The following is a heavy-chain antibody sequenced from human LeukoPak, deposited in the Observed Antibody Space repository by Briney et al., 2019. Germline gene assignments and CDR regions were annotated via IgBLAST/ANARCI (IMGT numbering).Heavy chain of an antibody. V-gene: IGHV1-46*01. J-gene: IGHJ2*01. CDR2: INPSGGST. Sequence: ASLKVSCEASGYTLTSYYMHWGRQGPRQGVEWMGIINPSGGSTSYAQKFQGRVTMTKDTSTKTVYMELSSLRSEDTAVFYCVRGASSIAALNPFWYFDLWGRGTLVTVSS. CDR3: VRGASSIAALNPFWYFDL. CDR1: GYTLTSYY. D-gene: IGHD6-6*01.